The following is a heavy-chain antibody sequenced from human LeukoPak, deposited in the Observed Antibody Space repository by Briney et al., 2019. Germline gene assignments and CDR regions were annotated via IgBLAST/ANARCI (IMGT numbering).Heavy chain of an antibody. CDR1: GFTFSSYA. CDR3: AKGYGAGFGSGTTNYYYYGMDV. V-gene: IGHV3-23*01. CDR2: ISGSGGST. J-gene: IGHJ6*02. D-gene: IGHD3-10*01. Sequence: GGSLRLSCAASGFTFSSYAMSWVRQAPGKGLEWVSAISGSGGSTYYADSVKGRFTISRDNSKNTLYLQMNSLRAEDTAVYYCAKGYGAGFGSGTTNYYYYGMDVWGQGTTVTVFS.